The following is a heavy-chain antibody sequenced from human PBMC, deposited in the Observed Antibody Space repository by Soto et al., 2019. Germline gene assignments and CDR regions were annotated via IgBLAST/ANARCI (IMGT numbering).Heavy chain of an antibody. CDR3: ARHYSAMGV. J-gene: IGHJ6*02. Sequence: EVQLVETGGDLIQPGGSLRLSCAASGFTVSSDSMTWVRQAPGKGLEWISIIYSDNNTDYADSVKGRFSISRDTSKNILYLPMNSLRAEDTAEYYCARHYSAMGVWGQGTTVTVS. CDR2: IYSDNNT. CDR1: GFTVSSDS. V-gene: IGHV3-53*02.